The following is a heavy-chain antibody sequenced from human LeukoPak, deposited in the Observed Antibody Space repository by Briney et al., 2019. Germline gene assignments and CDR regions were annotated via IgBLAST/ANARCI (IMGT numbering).Heavy chain of an antibody. J-gene: IGHJ4*02. V-gene: IGHV1-24*01. D-gene: IGHD3-16*02. Sequence: ASVKVSCKVSGYTLTELSMHWVRQAPGKGLEWMGGFDPEDGETIYAQKFQGRVTMTEDTSTDTAYMELSSLRSEDTAVYYCATPKQIKELSGSFDYWGQGTLVTVSS. CDR3: ATPKQIKELSGSFDY. CDR2: FDPEDGET. CDR1: GYTLTELS.